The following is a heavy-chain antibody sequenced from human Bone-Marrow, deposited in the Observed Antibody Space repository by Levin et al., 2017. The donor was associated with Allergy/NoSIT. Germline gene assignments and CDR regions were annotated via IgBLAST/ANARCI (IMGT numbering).Heavy chain of an antibody. D-gene: IGHD3-16*01. CDR1: GGSIDIINW. V-gene: IGHV4-4*02. CDR3: ARGNSYTWGY. J-gene: IGHJ4*02. CDR2: IYQTGTT. Sequence: SETLSLTCAVSGGSIDIINWWSWVRQSPGKGLEWIGEIYQTGTTNYNPSLKSRVTLSVDNSKSEVSLRLSSVTAADTAIYYCARGNSYTWGYWGQGTLVSVSS.